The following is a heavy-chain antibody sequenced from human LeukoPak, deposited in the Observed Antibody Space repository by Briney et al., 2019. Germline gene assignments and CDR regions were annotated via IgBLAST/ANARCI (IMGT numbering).Heavy chain of an antibody. J-gene: IGHJ4*02. CDR1: GGSIRSYY. D-gene: IGHD1-7*01. CDR2: IYYSGST. Sequence: TSETLSLTCAVSGGSIRSYYWSWVRQPPGKGLELIGYIYYSGSTSYNPSLKSRVTISVDTSKNQFSLKLSSVTAADTAVYYCARLAGTTSFFDSWGQGTLVTVSS. CDR3: ARLAGTTSFFDS. V-gene: IGHV4-59*08.